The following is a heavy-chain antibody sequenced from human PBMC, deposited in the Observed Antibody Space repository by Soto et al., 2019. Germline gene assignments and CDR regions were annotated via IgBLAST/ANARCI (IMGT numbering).Heavy chain of an antibody. J-gene: IGHJ4*02. D-gene: IGHD3-10*01. CDR3: ARGGSGSYHFDY. V-gene: IGHV3-33*01. Sequence: QVQLVESGGGVVQPGRSLRLSCAASGFTFSSYGMHWVRQAPGKGLEWVAVIWYDGSNKYYADSVKGRFTISRDNSKNTLYLRMNSLRAEDTAVYYCARGGSGSYHFDYWGQGTLVTVSS. CDR1: GFTFSSYG. CDR2: IWYDGSNK.